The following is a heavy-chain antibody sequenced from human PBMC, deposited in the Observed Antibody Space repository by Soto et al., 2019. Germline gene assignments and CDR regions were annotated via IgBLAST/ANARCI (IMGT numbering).Heavy chain of an antibody. Sequence: GGSLRLSCAASGFTFSSYWMHWVRQAPGKGLVWVSRINSDGSSTSYADSVKGRFTISRDNAKNTLYLQMNSLRAEDTAVYYRARGTLYPYGDDFFDYWGQGTLVTVSS. CDR3: ARGTLYPYGDDFFDY. V-gene: IGHV3-74*01. D-gene: IGHD4-17*01. J-gene: IGHJ4*02. CDR1: GFTFSSYW. CDR2: INSDGSST.